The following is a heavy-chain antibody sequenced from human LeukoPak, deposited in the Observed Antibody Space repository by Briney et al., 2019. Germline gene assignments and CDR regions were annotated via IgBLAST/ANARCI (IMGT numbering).Heavy chain of an antibody. D-gene: IGHD3-22*01. CDR3: ARSLDYYDSSGLMDY. CDR1: GGSISSSSYY. V-gene: IGHV4-39*01. CDR2: IYYSGST. Sequence: SETLSLTCTVSGGSISSSSYYWGWIRQPPGKGLERIGSIYYSGSTYYNPSLKSRVAISVDTSKNQFSLKLSSVTAADTAVYYCARSLDYYDSSGLMDYWGQGTLVTVSS. J-gene: IGHJ4*02.